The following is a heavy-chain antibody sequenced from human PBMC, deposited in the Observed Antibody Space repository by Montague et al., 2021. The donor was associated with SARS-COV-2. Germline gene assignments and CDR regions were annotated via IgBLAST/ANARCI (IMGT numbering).Heavy chain of an antibody. Sequence: SETLSLTCTVSGDSTSCPNCYWGWIRQAHGKGLDWIGTIYNSGNTYYNPYIKSRLTISIDTSKNQFSLKLTSVTAADTAVYYCARHRNYGDHSLDNWFHPWGQGTPVTVSS. D-gene: IGHD4-17*01. CDR2: IYNSGNT. V-gene: IGHV4-39*01. CDR1: GDSTSCPNCY. J-gene: IGHJ5*02. CDR3: ARHRNYGDHSLDNWFHP.